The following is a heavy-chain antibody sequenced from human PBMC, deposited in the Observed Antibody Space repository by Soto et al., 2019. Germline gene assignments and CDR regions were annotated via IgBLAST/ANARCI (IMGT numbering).Heavy chain of an antibody. CDR2: ISWDGAGT. CDR3: AKDINSSGWYSLYY. CDR1: GFTFDDYT. J-gene: IGHJ4*02. V-gene: IGHV3-43*01. Sequence: EVQLVESGGVVVQPGGSLRLSCAASGFTFDDYTMHWVRQAPGKGLEWVSLISWDGAGTYYADSVKGRFTISTDNRKNSLYLQMNSLRTEDNALYYCAKDINSSGWYSLYYWGQGTLVTVSS. D-gene: IGHD6-19*01.